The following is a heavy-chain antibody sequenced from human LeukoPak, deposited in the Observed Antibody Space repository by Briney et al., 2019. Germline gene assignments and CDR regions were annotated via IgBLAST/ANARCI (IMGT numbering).Heavy chain of an antibody. CDR1: GGSISSYY. Sequence: SETLSLTCTVSGGSISSYYWSWIRQPPGKGLEWIGSIYYSGSTNYNPSLKSRVTISVDTSKNQFSLKLSSVTAADTAVYYCARGSYGSGSYLGLNWFDPWGQGTLVTVSS. CDR3: ARGSYGSGSYLGLNWFDP. CDR2: IYYSGST. D-gene: IGHD3-10*01. V-gene: IGHV4-59*01. J-gene: IGHJ5*02.